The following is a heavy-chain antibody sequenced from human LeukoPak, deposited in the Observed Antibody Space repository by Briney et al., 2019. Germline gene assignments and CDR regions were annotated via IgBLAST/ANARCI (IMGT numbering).Heavy chain of an antibody. J-gene: IGHJ4*02. Sequence: PSGTLSLTCPVSGGSISSYYWSWIRQPPGKGLEGIGYIYYSGSTNYNPSLQSRVTISLDTSKNQFSLNLSSVTAADAAVYYCARGKYSYGIYYFECWGQGSLVTVSS. D-gene: IGHD5-18*01. V-gene: IGHV4-59*01. CDR1: GGSISSYY. CDR2: IYYSGST. CDR3: ARGKYSYGIYYFEC.